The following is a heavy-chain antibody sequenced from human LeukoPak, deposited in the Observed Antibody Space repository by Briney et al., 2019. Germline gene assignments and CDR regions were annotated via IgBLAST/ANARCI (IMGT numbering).Heavy chain of an antibody. CDR3: AKDPFDYSNYPHTAGFDY. CDR1: RFTFSSYG. Sequence: GRSLRLSCAASRFTFSSYGMHWVRQAPGKGLEWVAVISYDGSIKYYADSVKGRFTISRDNSKNTLYLQINSLRTEDTAVYYCAKDPFDYSNYPHTAGFDYWGQGTLVTVSS. V-gene: IGHV3-30*18. J-gene: IGHJ4*02. D-gene: IGHD4-11*01. CDR2: ISYDGSIK.